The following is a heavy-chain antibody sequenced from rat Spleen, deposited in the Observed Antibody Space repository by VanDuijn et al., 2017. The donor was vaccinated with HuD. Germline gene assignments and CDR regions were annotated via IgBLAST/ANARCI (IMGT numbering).Heavy chain of an antibody. J-gene: IGHJ1*01. CDR2: FSYDGRTT. CDR1: GFTFSDYY. D-gene: IGHD1-12*02. V-gene: IGHV5-29*01. Sequence: EVQLVESGGGLVQPGRSLKLSCVASGFTFSDYYMAWVRQAPTKGLEWVATFSYDGRTTYYRDSVKGRFIISRDNAKNTLYLQMNSLRSEDTATYYCARHSGYYDGSYYSPYWYFDFWGPGTMVTVSS. CDR3: ARHSGYYDGSYYSPYWYFDF.